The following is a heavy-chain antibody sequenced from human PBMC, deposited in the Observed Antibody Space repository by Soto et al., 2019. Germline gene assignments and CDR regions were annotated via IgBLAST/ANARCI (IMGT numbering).Heavy chain of an antibody. Sequence: QVQLVQSGGEVKKPGASVKVSCKASGYTFTSYGITWVRQAPGQGLEYLGWISTYNGNTDFAQKVQNRVTLTTDTSQSKAYMELRSLRPDDTGVYYCARAKVLITPNWFDPWGQGTLVTVSS. V-gene: IGHV1-18*01. CDR2: ISTYNGNT. CDR3: ARAKVLITPNWFDP. CDR1: GYTFTSYG. D-gene: IGHD3-16*01. J-gene: IGHJ5*02.